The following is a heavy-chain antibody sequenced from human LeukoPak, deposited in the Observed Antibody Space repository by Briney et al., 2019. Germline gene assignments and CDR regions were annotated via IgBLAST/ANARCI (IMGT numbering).Heavy chain of an antibody. CDR1: GFSFSTAW. Sequence: PGGSLRLSCAASGFSFSTAWMVWVRQTPGQGLEWVGRIKANIVGGTTDFAAPVKGRFPISRDDVRKMVYLQMNSLKTDDTGVYYCTTDFSHFDFSSGFYSYWVQGTLVAVSS. V-gene: IGHV3-15*01. CDR3: TTDFSHFDFSSGFYSY. D-gene: IGHD3-3*01. CDR2: IKANIVGGTT. J-gene: IGHJ4*02.